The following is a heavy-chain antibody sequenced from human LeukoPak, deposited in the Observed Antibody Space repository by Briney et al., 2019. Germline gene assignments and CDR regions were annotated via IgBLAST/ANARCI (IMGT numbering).Heavy chain of an antibody. CDR3: ARDAYRSSTSCYNYYYMDV. J-gene: IGHJ6*03. Sequence: PGGSLRLSCAASGFTFSSYSMNWVRQAPGKGLEWGSYISSSSSTIYYADSVKGRFTISRDNAKNSLYLQMNSLRAEDTAVYYCARDAYRSSTSCYNYYYMDVWGKGTTVTVSS. CDR1: GFTFSSYS. V-gene: IGHV3-48*01. CDR2: ISSSSSTI. D-gene: IGHD2-2*02.